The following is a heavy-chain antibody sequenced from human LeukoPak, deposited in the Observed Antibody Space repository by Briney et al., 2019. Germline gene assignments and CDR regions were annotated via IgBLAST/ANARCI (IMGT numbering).Heavy chain of an antibody. J-gene: IGHJ4*02. Sequence: SETLSLTCTVSGGSISSYYWSWIRQPPGKGLEWIGEINHSGSTNYNPSLKSRVTISVDTSKNQFSLKLSSVTAADTAVYYCARGTLRFLEWSRRPHYFDYWGQGTLVTVSS. D-gene: IGHD3-3*01. CDR3: ARGTLRFLEWSRRPHYFDY. CDR1: GGSISSYY. V-gene: IGHV4-34*01. CDR2: INHSGST.